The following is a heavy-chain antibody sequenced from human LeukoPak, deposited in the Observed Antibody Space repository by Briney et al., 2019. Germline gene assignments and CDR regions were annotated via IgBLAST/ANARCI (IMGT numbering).Heavy chain of an antibody. V-gene: IGHV1-2*02. D-gene: IGHD6-25*01. Sequence: ASVKVSCKASGYISSDYHMHWVRQVPGQGPEWMGWIHPYSGGTNYAQKFQGRLSMTRDMSISTAYMELNTLTSDDTAVYFCVRDKIAAAGGGAWGQGTLVTVSS. CDR1: GYISSDYH. J-gene: IGHJ5*02. CDR2: IHPYSGGT. CDR3: VRDKIAAAGGGA.